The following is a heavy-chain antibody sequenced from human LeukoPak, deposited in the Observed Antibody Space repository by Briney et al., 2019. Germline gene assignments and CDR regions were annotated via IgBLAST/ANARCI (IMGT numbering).Heavy chain of an antibody. J-gene: IGHJ5*02. V-gene: IGHV4-4*07. Sequence: SETLSLTCTVSGGSISSYYWSWIRQPAGKGLEWIGRILSNGSTNYDPSLKSRVTMSVDTSKNQFSLKLSSVTAADTAVYYCARDRGTIAAAFPWGQGTLVTVSS. CDR3: ARDRGTIAAAFP. CDR2: ILSNGST. CDR1: GGSISSYY. D-gene: IGHD6-13*01.